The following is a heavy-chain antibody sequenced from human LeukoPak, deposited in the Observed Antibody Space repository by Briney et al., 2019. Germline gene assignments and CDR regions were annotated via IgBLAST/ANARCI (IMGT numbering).Heavy chain of an antibody. V-gene: IGHV4-38-2*02. CDR1: GYSISSGYY. CDR3: AEVVSAFDI. Sequence: SETLSLTCTVSGYSISSGYYWGWIRQPPGKGLEWIGSIYHSGSTYYNPSLKSRVTISVDTSKNQFSLKLSSVTAADTAMYYCAEVVSAFDIWGQGTMATVSS. J-gene: IGHJ3*02. CDR2: IYHSGST. D-gene: IGHD2-15*01.